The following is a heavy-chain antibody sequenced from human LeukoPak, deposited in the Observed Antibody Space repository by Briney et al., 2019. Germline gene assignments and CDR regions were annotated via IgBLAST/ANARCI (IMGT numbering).Heavy chain of an antibody. V-gene: IGHV4-61*01. CDR1: GGSVSSGSYY. Sequence: TSETLSLTCTVSGGSVSSGSYYWSWIRQPPGKGLEWIGYIYNSGSTDYNPSLKSRVTISVDTSKNQLSLNLGTVTAADTAVYYCARVPLYARTGGGHDAFDIWGQGTMVTVSS. CDR3: ARVPLYARTGGGHDAFDI. J-gene: IGHJ3*02. CDR2: IYNSGST. D-gene: IGHD2-8*01.